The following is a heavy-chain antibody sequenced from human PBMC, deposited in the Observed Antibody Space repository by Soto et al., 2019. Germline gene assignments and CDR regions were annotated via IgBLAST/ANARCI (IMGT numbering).Heavy chain of an antibody. Sequence: SETLSLTCTVSGASISSGDYFWSWIRQSPGKGLEWIGYIYDSGSSYYNPSLKSRVSTSVDTSKNQFSLKLSSVTAADTAVYYCAREKGYISGPKNFDYWGQGTLVTAPQ. V-gene: IGHV4-30-4*01. J-gene: IGHJ4*02. CDR2: IYDSGSS. D-gene: IGHD5-12*01. CDR3: AREKGYISGPKNFDY. CDR1: GASISSGDYF.